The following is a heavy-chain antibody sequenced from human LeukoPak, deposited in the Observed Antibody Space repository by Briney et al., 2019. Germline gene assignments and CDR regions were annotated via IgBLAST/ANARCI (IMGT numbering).Heavy chain of an antibody. Sequence: GGSLRLSRAAFGFTFRNYEMNWVRQAPGKGLEWVSYISNSGSTIYYADSVKGRFTISRDNAKNSLYLQMNSLRAEDTAVYYCAREGVGATGFFDYWGQGTLVTVSS. J-gene: IGHJ4*02. CDR2: ISNSGSTI. CDR1: GFTFRNYE. V-gene: IGHV3-48*03. CDR3: AREGVGATGFFDY. D-gene: IGHD1-26*01.